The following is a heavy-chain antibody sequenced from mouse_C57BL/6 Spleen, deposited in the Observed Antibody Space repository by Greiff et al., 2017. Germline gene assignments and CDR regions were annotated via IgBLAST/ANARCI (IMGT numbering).Heavy chain of an antibody. CDR1: GYAFSSSW. Sequence: QVQLQQSGPELVKPGASVKISCKASGYAFSSSWMNWVKQRPGKGLEWVGRIYPGDGDTNYNGKFKGKATLTADKSSSTAYMQLSSLTSEDSAVYFCARGYFDVWGTGTTVTVSS. J-gene: IGHJ1*03. V-gene: IGHV1-82*01. CDR3: ARGYFDV. CDR2: IYPGDGDT.